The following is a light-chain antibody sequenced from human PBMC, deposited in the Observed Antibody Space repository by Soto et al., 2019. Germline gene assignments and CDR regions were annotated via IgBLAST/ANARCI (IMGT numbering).Light chain of an antibody. Sequence: DIQMTQSPSSLSASVGDRVTITFQASQNINNYLNWYQQKPGRAPKLLIYDASNLEAGVPSRFRGSGSGTDFTFTISRLRPEDIATYYCQQYENLPTFGQGTRLENK. J-gene: IGKJ5*01. V-gene: IGKV1-33*01. CDR2: DAS. CDR1: QNINNY. CDR3: QQYENLPT.